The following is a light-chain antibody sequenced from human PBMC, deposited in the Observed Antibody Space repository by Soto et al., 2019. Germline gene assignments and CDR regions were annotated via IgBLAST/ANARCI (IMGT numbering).Light chain of an antibody. CDR2: GNN. Sequence: QSVLTQPPSASGAPGQRVTISCTGSSSNIGAGYDVHWYQQLPGTAPKLLIYGNNNRPSGVPDRFSGSKSGTSASLAITGLQAEDEAGYYCQSYDNSLSACVFGGGTKLTVL. CDR3: QSYDNSLSACV. CDR1: SSNIGAGYD. J-gene: IGLJ3*02. V-gene: IGLV1-40*01.